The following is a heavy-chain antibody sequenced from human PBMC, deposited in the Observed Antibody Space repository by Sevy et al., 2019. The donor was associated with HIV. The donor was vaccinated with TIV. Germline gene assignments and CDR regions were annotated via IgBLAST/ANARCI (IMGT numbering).Heavy chain of an antibody. CDR2: FSFGCGKI. J-gene: IGHJ4*02. D-gene: IGHD2-8*01. CDR1: GFTFSKYS. V-gene: IGHV3-23*01. Sequence: GGSLRLPCAASGFTFSKYSMSWIRQTPGKGLEWVSTFSFGCGKINYADSVKGRFTISRDVSRNTFYLQMNSLRAEDTAIYYCAREGCTKPHDYWGQGTVVTVSS. CDR3: AREGCTKPHDY.